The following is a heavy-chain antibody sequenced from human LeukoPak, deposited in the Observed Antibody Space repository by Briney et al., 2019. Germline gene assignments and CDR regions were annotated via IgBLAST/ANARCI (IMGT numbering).Heavy chain of an antibody. V-gene: IGHV1-2*06. Sequence: ASAKVSCKTSGYTFTGYYVHYVRQAPGQGLEWMGRINPNSGDTNYAQHFQGRVTMTRDTSITTAYMDLSRLTSDDTAVYYCARDYCGGDCFPDYWGQGTLVTVSS. J-gene: IGHJ4*02. CDR2: INPNSGDT. CDR3: ARDYCGGDCFPDY. D-gene: IGHD2-21*02. CDR1: GYTFTGYY.